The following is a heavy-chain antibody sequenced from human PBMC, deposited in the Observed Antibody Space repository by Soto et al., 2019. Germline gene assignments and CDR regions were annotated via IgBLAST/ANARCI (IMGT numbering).Heavy chain of an antibody. V-gene: IGHV1-2*04. CDR2: INPNSGGT. CDR1: GYTFTGYY. J-gene: IGHJ6*02. CDR3: ARNSGSYGIYYYYGMDV. Sequence: ASVKVSYKASGYTFTGYYMHWVRQAPGQGLEWMGWINPNSGGTNYAQKFQGWVTMTRDTSISTAYMELSRLRSDDTAVYYCARNSGSYGIYYYYGMDVWGQGTTVTVSS. D-gene: IGHD1-26*01.